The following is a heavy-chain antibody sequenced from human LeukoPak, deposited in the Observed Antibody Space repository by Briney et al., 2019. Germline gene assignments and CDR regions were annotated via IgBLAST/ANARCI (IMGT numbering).Heavy chain of an antibody. V-gene: IGHV2-5*02. CDR3: ARGSVEVVAATGFDY. Sequence: SGPTLVNPPQTLTLTCTFSGFSLSTSAVGVGWIRQPPGKALEWLALIYRDDDKRYSPSLSNRLTITKDASKNQVILTMTNMDPVDSATYYCARGSVEVVAATGFDYWGQGTLVTVSS. CDR2: IYRDDDK. CDR1: GFSLSTSAVG. D-gene: IGHD2-15*01. J-gene: IGHJ4*02.